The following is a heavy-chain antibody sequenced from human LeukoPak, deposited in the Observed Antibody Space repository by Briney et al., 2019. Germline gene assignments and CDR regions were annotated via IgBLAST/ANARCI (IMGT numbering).Heavy chain of an antibody. V-gene: IGHV1-8*01. CDR1: GYTFTSYD. Sequence: ASVKVSCKASGYTFTSYDINWVRQATGQGLEWMGWMNPNSGNTGYAQKLQGRVTMTRNTSISTAYMELSSLRSEDTAVYYCARWAGYCSSTSCTQKTYYYYGMDVWGQGTTVTVSS. J-gene: IGHJ6*02. CDR3: ARWAGYCSSTSCTQKTYYYYGMDV. D-gene: IGHD2-2*01. CDR2: MNPNSGNT.